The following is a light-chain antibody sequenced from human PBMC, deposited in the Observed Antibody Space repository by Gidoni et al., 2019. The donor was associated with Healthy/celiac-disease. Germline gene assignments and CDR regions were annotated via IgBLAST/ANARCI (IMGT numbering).Light chain of an antibody. J-gene: IGLJ3*02. CDR3: AAWDDSLSGWV. CDR1: SSNIGSNY. V-gene: IGLV1-47*01. CDR2: RNN. Sequence: SVLTQPPSASGTPAHRVTISCSGSSSNIGSNYVYWYQQLPGTAPKLLIYRNNQRPSGVPDRFSGSKSGTSASLAISGLRSEDEADYYCAAWDDSLSGWVFGGGTKLTVL.